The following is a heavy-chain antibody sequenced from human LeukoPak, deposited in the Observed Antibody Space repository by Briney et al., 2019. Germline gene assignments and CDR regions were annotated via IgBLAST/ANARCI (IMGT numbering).Heavy chain of an antibody. CDR3: ARGLGCSGGSCYFDY. CDR2: INAYNGNT. J-gene: IGHJ4*02. V-gene: IGHV1-18*01. Sequence: ASVKVSCKASGYTFTNYGISWVRQAPGQGLEWMGWINAYNGNTNYAQKVQGRVTMTTDTSTSTAYMELRSLGSDDTAVYYCARGLGCSGGSCYFDYWGQGTLVTVSS. D-gene: IGHD2-15*01. CDR1: GYTFTNYG.